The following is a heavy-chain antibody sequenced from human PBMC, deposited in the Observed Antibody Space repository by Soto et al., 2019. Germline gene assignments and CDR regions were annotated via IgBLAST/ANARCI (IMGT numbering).Heavy chain of an antibody. CDR3: AKDLGIFGVVKFFDY. Sequence: QVQLVESGGGVVQPGRSLRLSCAASGFTFSSYGMHWVRQAPGKGLEWVAVISYDGSNKYYADSVKGRFTISRDNSKNTLSLQMNSLSAEDTAVYYCAKDLGIFGVVKFFDYWGKGTLVTVSS. CDR2: ISYDGSNK. V-gene: IGHV3-30*18. CDR1: GFTFSSYG. J-gene: IGHJ4*02. D-gene: IGHD3-3*01.